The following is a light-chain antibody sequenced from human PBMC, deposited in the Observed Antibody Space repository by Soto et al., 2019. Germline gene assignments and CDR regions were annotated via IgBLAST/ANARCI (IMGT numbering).Light chain of an antibody. CDR2: AAS. CDR1: QGISSY. V-gene: IGKV1-8*01. J-gene: IGKJ4*01. Sequence: AILMTQSPSSFSASTGGRVTITFRASQGISSYLAWYQQKPGKAPKLLIYAASTLQSGVPSRFSGSGSGKDFTLTISCLQSEDFATYYCQQYYSYPPFTFGGGTKVDIK. CDR3: QQYYSYPPFT.